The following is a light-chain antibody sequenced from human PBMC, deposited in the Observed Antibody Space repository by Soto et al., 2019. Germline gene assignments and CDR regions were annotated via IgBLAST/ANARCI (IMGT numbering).Light chain of an antibody. CDR1: QSIASY. V-gene: IGKV1-39*01. Sequence: DIQMTQSPSSLSASVGVRVTITCRASQSIASYLNWYQQKPGKAPRLLIFATSNLQSGVPSRFSGSGSGTHFTLSISSLQPEDSATYYCQQAYSFPITFGQGTRLEIK. CDR3: QQAYSFPIT. CDR2: ATS. J-gene: IGKJ5*01.